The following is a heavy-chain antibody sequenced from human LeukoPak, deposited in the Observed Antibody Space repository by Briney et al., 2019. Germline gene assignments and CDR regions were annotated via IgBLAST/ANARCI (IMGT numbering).Heavy chain of an antibody. CDR1: GFTFSSYA. Sequence: GGSLRLSCAASGFTFSSYAMSLVRQAPGKGLEWVSAISGSGGSTYYADSVKGRFTISRDNSKNTLYLQMNSLRAEDTAVYYCAKDTRGATGYYGMDVWGQGTTVTVSS. V-gene: IGHV3-23*01. CDR3: AKDTRGATGYYGMDV. CDR2: ISGSGGST. D-gene: IGHD1-26*01. J-gene: IGHJ6*02.